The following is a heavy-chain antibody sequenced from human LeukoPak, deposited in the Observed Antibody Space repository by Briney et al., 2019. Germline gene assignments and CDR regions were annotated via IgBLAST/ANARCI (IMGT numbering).Heavy chain of an antibody. D-gene: IGHD5-12*01. CDR2: INWNGNTT. V-gene: IGHV3-20*04. Sequence: TGGSLRLSCAASGFTFDDDGMNWVRQVPGKGLEWVSSINWNGNTTAYADSVKGRFTISRDNTKNSLYLQMNSLRGEDTAFYYCARGGDHTWFNSWGHGVLVTVSS. CDR3: ARGGDHTWFNS. J-gene: IGHJ5*01. CDR1: GFTFDDDG.